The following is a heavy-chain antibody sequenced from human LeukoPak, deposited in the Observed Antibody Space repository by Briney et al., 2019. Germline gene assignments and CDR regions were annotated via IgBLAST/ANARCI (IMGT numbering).Heavy chain of an antibody. CDR3: ARAVGGDSYGNFDY. V-gene: IGHV4-31*03. Sequence: PSGTLSLTCTVSGGSISSGGYYWSWIRQHPGKGLEWIGYIYDSGSTYYNPSLKSRDSISVDTSKNQFSLKLSSVTAADTAVYYCARAVGGDSYGNFDYWGQGTLVTVSS. CDR1: GGSISSGGYY. J-gene: IGHJ4*02. CDR2: IYDSGST. D-gene: IGHD3-16*01.